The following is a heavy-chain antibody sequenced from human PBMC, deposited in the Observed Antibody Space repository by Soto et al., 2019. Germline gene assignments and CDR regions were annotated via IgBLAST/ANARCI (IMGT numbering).Heavy chain of an antibody. Sequence: QSGAEVKKPGASVKVSCKASGYTFTSYGISWVRQAPGQGLEWMGWISAYNGNTNYAQKLQGRVTMTTDTSTSTAYMELRSLRSDDTAVYYCARDYYGSGSYYKPTGYGMDVWGQGTTVTVSS. J-gene: IGHJ6*02. CDR3: ARDYYGSGSYYKPTGYGMDV. CDR1: GYTFTSYG. V-gene: IGHV1-18*01. D-gene: IGHD3-10*01. CDR2: ISAYNGNT.